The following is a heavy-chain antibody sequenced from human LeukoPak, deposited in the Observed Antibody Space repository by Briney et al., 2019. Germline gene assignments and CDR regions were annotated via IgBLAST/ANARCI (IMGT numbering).Heavy chain of an antibody. D-gene: IGHD6-19*01. Sequence: ASVKVSCKASGYTFTSYAMHWVRQAPGQRLEWMGWINAGNGNTKYSQKFQGRVTITRVTSASTAYMELSSLRSEDTAVYYCARVPPGYSSGWYGWFDPWGQGTLVTVSS. CDR3: ARVPPGYSSGWYGWFDP. CDR2: INAGNGNT. CDR1: GYTFTSYA. J-gene: IGHJ5*02. V-gene: IGHV1-3*01.